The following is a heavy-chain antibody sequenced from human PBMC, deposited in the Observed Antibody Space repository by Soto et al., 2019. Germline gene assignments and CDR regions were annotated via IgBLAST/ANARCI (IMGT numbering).Heavy chain of an antibody. Sequence: PSETLSLTCAVSGGSISSGDFSWNWIRQPPGKGLEYIGYIYYGGSTYYNPSLQSRVTMSVDRSRNQFSLKLNSVTAADTAVYYCARLGGYCSSNNCYGYYGMDVWGQGTTVTVSS. V-gene: IGHV4-30-2*01. CDR2: IYYGGST. CDR1: GGSISSGDFS. CDR3: ARLGGYCSSNNCYGYYGMDV. J-gene: IGHJ6*02. D-gene: IGHD2-2*01.